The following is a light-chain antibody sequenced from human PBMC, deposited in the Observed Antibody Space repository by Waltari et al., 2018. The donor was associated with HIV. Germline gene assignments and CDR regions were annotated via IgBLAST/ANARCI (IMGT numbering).Light chain of an antibody. CDR3: QSYDSNTRI. CDR2: EDD. J-gene: IGLJ1*01. Sequence: FMLPPPRSVSESPGKRVTISCPPSSGSIGSNYGQCYQQRPGSSPTTVIYEDDQRPSGVPGRFSGSIDRSSNSASLTISGLMTEDEADYYCQSYDSNTRIFGTGTKVTVL. CDR1: SGSIGSNY. V-gene: IGLV6-57*01.